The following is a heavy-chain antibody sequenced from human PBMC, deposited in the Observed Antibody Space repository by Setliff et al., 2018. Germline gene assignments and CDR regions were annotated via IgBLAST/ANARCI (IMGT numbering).Heavy chain of an antibody. CDR1: GYNFLDHW. Sequence: PGESLKISCKASGYNFLDHWIGWVRQMPGKGLEWMGIIYPDDSDTRYSPSVQGPFTISADKSISTAYLQWSSLKASDTAFYYCARRRRFDSGGPRSPWYFDLWGRGTLVTVSS. J-gene: IGHJ2*01. V-gene: IGHV5-51*01. D-gene: IGHD3-22*01. CDR2: IYPDDSDT. CDR3: ARRRRFDSGGPRSPWYFDL.